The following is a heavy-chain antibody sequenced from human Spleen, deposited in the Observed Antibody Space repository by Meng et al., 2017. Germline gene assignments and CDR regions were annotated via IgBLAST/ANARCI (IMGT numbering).Heavy chain of an antibody. Sequence: GGSLRLSCAASGFSFSTYGMNWVRQAPGKGLEWVSGISISDGSTYYANSVKGRFTISRDNSKNTLYLQMNSLRAEDTAVYYCAKDFLVRESPNWGQGTLVTVSS. CDR3: AKDFLVRESPN. CDR1: GFSFSTYG. D-gene: IGHD3-10*01. CDR2: ISISDGST. V-gene: IGHV3-23*01. J-gene: IGHJ4*02.